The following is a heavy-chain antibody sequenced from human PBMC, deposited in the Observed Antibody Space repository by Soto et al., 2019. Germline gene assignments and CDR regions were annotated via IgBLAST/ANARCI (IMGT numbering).Heavy chain of an antibody. CDR2: IYYSGST. CDR1: GGSISSYY. CDR3: ARQNDDILTGYFDY. V-gene: IGHV4-59*08. J-gene: IGHJ4*02. Sequence: SETLSLTCTVSGGSISSYYWSWIRQPPGKGLEWIGYIYYSGSTNYNPSLKSRVTISVDTSKNRFSLKLSSVTAADTAVYYCARQNDDILTGYFDYWGQGTLVTVSS. D-gene: IGHD3-9*01.